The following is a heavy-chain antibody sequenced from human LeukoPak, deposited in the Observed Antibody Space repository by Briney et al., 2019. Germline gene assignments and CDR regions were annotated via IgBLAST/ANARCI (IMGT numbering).Heavy chain of an antibody. D-gene: IGHD6-19*01. CDR3: ARSYSSGWYYFDY. V-gene: IGHV4-30-4*01. CDR2: IYYSGST. Sequence: SETLSLTCTVSGGSITSGEHYCSWIRQPPGKGLEWIGYIYYSGSTYYNPSLKSRVTISVDTSKNQFSLKLSSVTAADTAVYYCARSYSSGWYYFDYWGQGTLVTVSS. J-gene: IGHJ4*02. CDR1: GGSITSGEHY.